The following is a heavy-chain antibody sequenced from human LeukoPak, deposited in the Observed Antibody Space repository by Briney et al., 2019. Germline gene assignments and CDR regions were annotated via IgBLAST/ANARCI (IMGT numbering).Heavy chain of an antibody. CDR1: GGSLSSDY. Sequence: SETLSLTCTVSGGSLSSDYRSWSPQPPGKGLEWIGYIYYSGSTNYNPSLKSRVTISVDTSKNQFSLKLSPVTAADTAMYYCARHQPFDPWGQGTLVTVSS. V-gene: IGHV4-59*01. CDR3: ARHQPFDP. J-gene: IGHJ5*02. CDR2: IYYSGST.